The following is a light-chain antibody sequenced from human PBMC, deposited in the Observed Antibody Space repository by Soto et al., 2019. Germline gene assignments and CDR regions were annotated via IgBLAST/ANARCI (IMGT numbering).Light chain of an antibody. Sequence: EIVMTQSPATVSVSPGERATLSCRASQSVSDKLAWYQQKPGQAPRLLIYHASARATGIPARFSGSGSGTDFTLTISSLEPEDFAVYYCQQRSNWPSITFGQGTRLEI. CDR3: QQRSNWPSIT. V-gene: IGKV3-11*01. CDR2: HAS. CDR1: QSVSDK. J-gene: IGKJ5*01.